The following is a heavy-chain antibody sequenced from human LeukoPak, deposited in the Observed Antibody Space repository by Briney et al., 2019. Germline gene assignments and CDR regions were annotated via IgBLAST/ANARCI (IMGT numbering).Heavy chain of an antibody. Sequence: SSVKVSCKASGGTFSGHAISWVRQAPGQGLEWMGGTIPIFGATNYTQRFQGRISITTDESTTTAYMELTSLRSEDTAVYFCAGGDPFNYYMDVWGKGTSVTVFS. D-gene: IGHD2-21*01. CDR3: AGGDPFNYYMDV. J-gene: IGHJ6*03. V-gene: IGHV1-69*05. CDR2: TIPIFGAT. CDR1: GGTFSGHA.